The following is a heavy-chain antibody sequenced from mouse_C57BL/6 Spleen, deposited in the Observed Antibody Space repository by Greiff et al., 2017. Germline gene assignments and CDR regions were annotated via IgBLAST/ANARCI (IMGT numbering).Heavy chain of an antibody. CDR3: ARHEVLYYLFAY. D-gene: IGHD1-1*01. Sequence: VQRVESGAELVKPGASVKLSCKASGYTFTEYTIHWVKQRSGQGLEWIGWFYPGSGSIKYNEKFKDKATLTADKSSSTVYMELSRLTSEDSAVYFCARHEVLYYLFAYWGQGTLVTVSA. CDR1: GYTFTEYT. CDR2: FYPGSGSI. J-gene: IGHJ3*01. V-gene: IGHV1-62-2*01.